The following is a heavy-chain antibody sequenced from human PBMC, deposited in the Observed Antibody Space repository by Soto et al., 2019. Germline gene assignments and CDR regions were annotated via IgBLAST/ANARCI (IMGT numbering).Heavy chain of an antibody. Sequence: SETLSLTCAVYGGSFSGYYWSWIRQPPGKGLEWIGEINHSGSTNYNPSLKSRVTISVDTSKNQFSLKLSSVTAADTAVYYCARVVVAATYAFDIWGQGTMVTVSS. V-gene: IGHV4-34*01. CDR1: GGSFSGYY. CDR3: ARVVVAATYAFDI. D-gene: IGHD2-15*01. J-gene: IGHJ3*02. CDR2: INHSGST.